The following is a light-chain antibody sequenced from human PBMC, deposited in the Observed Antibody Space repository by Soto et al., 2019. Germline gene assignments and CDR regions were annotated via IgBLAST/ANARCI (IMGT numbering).Light chain of an antibody. CDR2: AVS. J-gene: IGLJ1*01. CDR3: CSYTVSGTYV. CDR1: SSDVGGYNY. V-gene: IGLV2-14*01. Sequence: QSPLTQPASVSGSPGQSITISCTGTSSDVGGYNYVSWYQQHPGKAPKLMIYAVSNRPSGVSNRFSGSKSGNTATLTISGLQAEDEADYYCCSYTVSGTYVFGTGTKVTVL.